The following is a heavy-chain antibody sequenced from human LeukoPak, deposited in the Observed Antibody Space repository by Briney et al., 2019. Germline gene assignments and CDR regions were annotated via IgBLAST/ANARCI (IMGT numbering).Heavy chain of an antibody. Sequence: SVKVSCKASGGTFSSYAISWVRQAPGQGLEWMGRIIPILGIANCAQKFQGRVTITADKSTSTAYMELSSLRSEDTAVYYCARVVDDSRSDYFDYWGQGTLVTVSS. D-gene: IGHD3-22*01. CDR2: IIPILGIA. CDR1: GGTFSSYA. V-gene: IGHV1-69*04. J-gene: IGHJ4*02. CDR3: ARVVDDSRSDYFDY.